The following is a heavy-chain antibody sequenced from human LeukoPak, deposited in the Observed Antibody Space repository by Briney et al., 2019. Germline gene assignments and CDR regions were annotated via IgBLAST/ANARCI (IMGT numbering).Heavy chain of an antibody. CDR2: IYTSGST. V-gene: IGHV4-4*07. J-gene: IGHJ6*03. Sequence: SETLSLTCIVSGGSISSYYWSWIRQPAGKGLEWIGRIYTSGSTNYNPSLKSRVTMSVDTSKNQFSLKLSSVTAADTAVYYCARVRATDYYYYYMDVWGKGTTVTISS. CDR1: GGSISSYY. D-gene: IGHD2-21*02. CDR3: ARVRATDYYYYYMDV.